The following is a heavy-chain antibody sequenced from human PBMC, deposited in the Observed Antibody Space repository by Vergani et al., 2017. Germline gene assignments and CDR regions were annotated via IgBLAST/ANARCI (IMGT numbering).Heavy chain of an antibody. CDR1: GGSISSGGYY. V-gene: IGHV4-31*03. CDR2: IYYSGST. Sequence: QLPDSGPGLVKPSQTLSLTCTVSGGSISSGGYYWSWIRQHPGKGLEWIGYIYYSGSTYYNPSLKSRVTISVDTSKNQFSLKLSSVTAADTAVYYCARGRYYDSSGYPFWGQGTLVTVSS. D-gene: IGHD3-22*01. CDR3: ARGRYYDSSGYPF. J-gene: IGHJ4*02.